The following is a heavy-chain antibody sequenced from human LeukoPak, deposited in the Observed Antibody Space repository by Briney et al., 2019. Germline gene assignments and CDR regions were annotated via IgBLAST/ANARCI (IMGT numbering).Heavy chain of an antibody. CDR1: GFTFSSYG. J-gene: IGHJ4*02. CDR3: AGEDILTGYSPPFFDY. CDR2: ISYDGSNK. Sequence: GRSLRLSCAASGFTFSSYGMHWVRQAPGKGPEWVAVISYDGSNKYYADSVKGRFTISRDNSKNTLYLQMNSLRAEDTAVYYCAGEDILTGYSPPFFDYWGQGTLVTVSS. D-gene: IGHD3-9*01. V-gene: IGHV3-30*03.